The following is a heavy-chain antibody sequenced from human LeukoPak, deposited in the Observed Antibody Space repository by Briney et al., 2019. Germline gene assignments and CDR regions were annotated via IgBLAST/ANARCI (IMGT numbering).Heavy chain of an antibody. J-gene: IGHJ4*02. D-gene: IGHD2-2*03. CDR1: GFTFSSHW. V-gene: IGHV3-23*01. CDR2: ISGSGAYT. CDR3: ARASWISTADAVC. Sequence: PGGSLRLSCAASGFTFSSHWMTWVRQAPGKGLEWASAISGSGAYTQYADSVKGRFTLSRDDSRNTVYLQLNNLRVEDTAIYYCARASWISTADAVCWGQGTQVTVSS.